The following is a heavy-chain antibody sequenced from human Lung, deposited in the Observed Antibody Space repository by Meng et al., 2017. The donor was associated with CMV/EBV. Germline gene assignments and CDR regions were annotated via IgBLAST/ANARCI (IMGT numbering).Heavy chain of an antibody. CDR2: ISGSGGST. Sequence: GESLKISCAASGLTFSSHPMTWVRQAPGKGLEWVSSISGSGGSTYSADSVQGRFTISRDNSKNTLYLQMSALRDEDTALYYCARGGPVAGKNWFDRWGQGTLVTVSS. D-gene: IGHD6-19*01. J-gene: IGHJ5*02. CDR1: GLTFSSHP. CDR3: ARGGPVAGKNWFDR. V-gene: IGHV3-23*01.